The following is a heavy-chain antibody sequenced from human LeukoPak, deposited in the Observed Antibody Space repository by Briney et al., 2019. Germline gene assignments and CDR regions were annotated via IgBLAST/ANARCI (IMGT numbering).Heavy chain of an antibody. CDR3: ARGGGSSWYGLSDY. J-gene: IGHJ4*02. D-gene: IGHD6-13*01. Sequence: GGSLRLSCAASGFTFSSYAMHWVRQAPGKGLEWVAVISYDGSNKYYADSVKGRFTISRDNSKNTLYLQMNSLRAEDTAVYYCARGGGSSWYGLSDYWGQGTLVTVSS. CDR2: ISYDGSNK. V-gene: IGHV3-30-3*01. CDR1: GFTFSSYA.